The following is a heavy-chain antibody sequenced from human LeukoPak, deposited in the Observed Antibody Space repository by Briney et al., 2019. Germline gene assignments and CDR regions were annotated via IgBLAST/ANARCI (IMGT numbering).Heavy chain of an antibody. CDR2: ISSGSNYI. J-gene: IGHJ6*02. V-gene: IGHV3-21*01. Sequence: KSGGSLRLSCAASGFTFTTYSMNWVRQAPGKGLEWVSSISSGSNYIYYADSLKGRFTISRDNAKNSLYLQMISLRAEDTAVYYCARVAFGLYVMDVWGQGTTVTVSS. D-gene: IGHD3/OR15-3a*01. CDR1: GFTFTTYS. CDR3: ARVAFGLYVMDV.